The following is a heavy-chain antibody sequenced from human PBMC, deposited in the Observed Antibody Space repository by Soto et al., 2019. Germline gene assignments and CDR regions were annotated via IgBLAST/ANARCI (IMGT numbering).Heavy chain of an antibody. CDR2: ISAYNGNT. V-gene: IGHV1-18*01. CDR1: GYTFTSYG. CDR3: ARSWSVPYYYYGLDV. Sequence: ASVKVSCKASGYTFTSYGISWVRQAPGQGLEWMGWISAYNGNTNYAQKLQGRVTMTTDTSTSTAFMELGSLTSDDTAVYYCARSWSVPYYYYGLDVWGQGTTVTVSS. D-gene: IGHD4-17*01. J-gene: IGHJ6*02.